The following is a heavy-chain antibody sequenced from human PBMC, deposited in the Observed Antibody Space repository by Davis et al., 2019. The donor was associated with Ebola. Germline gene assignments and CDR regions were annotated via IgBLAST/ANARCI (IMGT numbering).Heavy chain of an antibody. J-gene: IGHJ6*02. CDR1: GFTFSSYG. CDR2: IWYDGSNK. D-gene: IGHD3-3*01. V-gene: IGHV3-33*01. CDR3: ARVRWPYYFYYYGMDV. Sequence: GESLKISCAASGFTFSSYGMHWVRQAPGKGLEWVAVIWYDGSNKYYADSVKGRFTISRDNAKNSLYPQMNSLRAEDTAVYYCARVRWPYYFYYYGMDVWGQGTTVTVSS.